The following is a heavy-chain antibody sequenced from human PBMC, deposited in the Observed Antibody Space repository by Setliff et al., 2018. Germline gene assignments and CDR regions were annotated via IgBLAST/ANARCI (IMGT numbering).Heavy chain of an antibody. CDR1: GFTFSSYE. V-gene: IGHV3-48*03. CDR3: ARDGVSYGMDV. Sequence: GGSLRLSCTTSGFTFSSYEVNWVRQAPGKGLEWVSYISSSGTTKHYADSVKGRFTISRDDARNSMYLQMNSLRAEDTAVYYCARDGVSYGMDVWGQGTTVTVSS. J-gene: IGHJ6*02. CDR2: ISSSGTTK.